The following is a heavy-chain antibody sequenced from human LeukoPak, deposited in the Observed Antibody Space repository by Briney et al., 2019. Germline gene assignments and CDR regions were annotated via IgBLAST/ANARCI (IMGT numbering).Heavy chain of an antibody. CDR1: GGSLSSYY. CDR2: IYYSGST. D-gene: IGHD6-19*01. CDR3: ARYSSGWSPKFDY. Sequence: KPSETLSLTCTVSGGSLSSYYWSWIRQPPGEGLGWIGYIYYSGSTNYNPSLKSRVTISVDTSKNQFSLKLSSVTAADTAVYYCARYSSGWSPKFDYWGQGTLVTVSS. J-gene: IGHJ4*02. V-gene: IGHV4-59*01.